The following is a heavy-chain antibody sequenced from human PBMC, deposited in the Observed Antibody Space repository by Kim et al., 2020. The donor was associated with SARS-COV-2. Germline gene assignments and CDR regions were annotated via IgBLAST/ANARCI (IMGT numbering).Heavy chain of an antibody. CDR2: ISSSGSTI. J-gene: IGHJ4*02. CDR3: ARDSPPLDYYDSSGYIDY. D-gene: IGHD3-22*01. V-gene: IGHV3-48*03. CDR1: GFTFSSYE. Sequence: GGSLRLSCAASGFTFSSYEMNWVRQAPGKGLEWVSYISSSGSTIYYADSVKGRFTISRDNAKNSLYLQMNSLRAEDTAVYYCARDSPPLDYYDSSGYIDYWGQGTLVTVSS.